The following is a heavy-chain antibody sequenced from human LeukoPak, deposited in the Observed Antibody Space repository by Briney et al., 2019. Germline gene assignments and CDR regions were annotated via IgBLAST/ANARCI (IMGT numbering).Heavy chain of an antibody. D-gene: IGHD3-22*01. CDR3: ARGPLGGYYYGDY. CDR1: GGTFSSYA. V-gene: IGHV1-69*13. CDR2: IIPIFGTA. J-gene: IGHJ4*02. Sequence: SVKVSCKASGGTFSSYAISWVRQAPGQGLEWMGGIIPIFGTANYAQKFQGRVTITADESTSTAYMELSSLRSEDTAVYYCARGPLGGYYYGDYWGQGTLVTVSS.